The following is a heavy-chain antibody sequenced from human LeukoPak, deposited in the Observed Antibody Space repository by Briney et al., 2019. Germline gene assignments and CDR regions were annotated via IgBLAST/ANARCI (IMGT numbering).Heavy chain of an antibody. V-gene: IGHV4-59*08. CDR2: IYYSWST. Sequence: SETLSLTCSVSCHSSNSYYWRWIRQPPGKGLEWIGYIYYSWSTNYNPSLKSRVSMSIDTSKRQFSLKPSSVTAADTAVYYCARQPDIGSGIDPWGQGTLVTVSS. CDR1: CHSSNSYY. CDR3: ARQPDIGSGIDP. J-gene: IGHJ5*02. D-gene: IGHD1-26*01.